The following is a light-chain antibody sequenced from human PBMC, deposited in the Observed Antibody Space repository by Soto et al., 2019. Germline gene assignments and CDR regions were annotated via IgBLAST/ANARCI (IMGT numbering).Light chain of an antibody. V-gene: IGKV3-15*01. CDR2: AAS. CDR1: QSVSNN. J-gene: IGKJ5*01. Sequence: EIVMTQSPATLSVSPGERATLACRASQSVSNNLAWYQQKPDQAPRLLIYAASTRATGIPARFSGSGSGTEFTLTISSLQSEDFAVYYCQLYNDWPRRITFGQGTRLEIK. CDR3: QLYNDWPRRIT.